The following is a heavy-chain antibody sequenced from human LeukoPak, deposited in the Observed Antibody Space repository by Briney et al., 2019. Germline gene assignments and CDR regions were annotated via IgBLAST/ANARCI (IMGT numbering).Heavy chain of an antibody. CDR3: ARDGGDRGDFDY. Sequence: GGALRLSCAASGFTFSSYIMNWVRQAPGKGVEGVSSISISGTDRYYADSVKGRCTISRDNAKNSLYLQMNSLRDEGTAVHYCARDGGDRGDFDYWGQGALVTVSS. V-gene: IGHV3-21*01. CDR2: ISISGTDR. J-gene: IGHJ4*02. CDR1: GFTFSSYI. D-gene: IGHD3-10*01.